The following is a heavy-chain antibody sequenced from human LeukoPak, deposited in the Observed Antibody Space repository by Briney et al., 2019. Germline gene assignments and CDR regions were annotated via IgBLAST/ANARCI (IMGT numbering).Heavy chain of an antibody. J-gene: IGHJ1*01. CDR3: ATGGNFYYSH. Sequence: GGSLRLSCAASGFPFSGYGMHWVRQAPGKGLEWVAVAYCDGSSQYYADSVKGRFSISKDISKSTLSLQMNSLRAEDTAVYSCATGGNFYYSHWGQGTLVTVSS. CDR1: GFPFSGYG. CDR2: AYCDGSSQ. V-gene: IGHV3-33*01. D-gene: IGHD4-11*01.